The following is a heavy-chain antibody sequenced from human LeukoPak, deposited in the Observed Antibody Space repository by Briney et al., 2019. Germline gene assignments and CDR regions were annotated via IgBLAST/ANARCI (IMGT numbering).Heavy chain of an antibody. D-gene: IGHD5-24*01. V-gene: IGHV7-4-1*02. CDR2: INTNTGNP. J-gene: IGHJ4*02. CDR3: ARVFRRDGYNCPGY. Sequence: ASVKVSCKASGYTFTSYAMNWVRQAPGQGLEWMGWINTNTGNPTYAQGFTGRFVFSLDTSVSTAYLQISSLKAEDTAVYYCARVFRRDGYNCPGYWGQGTLVTVSS. CDR1: GYTFTSYA.